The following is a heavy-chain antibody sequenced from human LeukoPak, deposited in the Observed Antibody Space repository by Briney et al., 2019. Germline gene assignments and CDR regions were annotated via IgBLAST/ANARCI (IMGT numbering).Heavy chain of an antibody. CDR3: ASARLGSGLEGAFDV. V-gene: IGHV4-59*01. Sequence: PSETLSLTCTVSGGSISSYHWSWIRQPPGKGLEWIGYIYYSGSTNYNPSHKSRVTISIDASKNQFSLWLSSVTAADTAVYHCASARLGSGLEGAFDVWGQGTMVTVSS. CDR1: GGSISSYH. D-gene: IGHD6-25*01. CDR2: IYYSGST. J-gene: IGHJ3*01.